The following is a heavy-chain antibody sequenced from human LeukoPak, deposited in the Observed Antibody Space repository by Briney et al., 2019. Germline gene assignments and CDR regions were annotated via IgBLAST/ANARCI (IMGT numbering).Heavy chain of an antibody. CDR3: ARLRLNSDFWTDC. CDR1: GYSISSGYY. CDR2: IYHSGST. J-gene: IGHJ4*02. V-gene: IGHV4-38-2*01. D-gene: IGHD3-3*01. Sequence: PSQTMSLTCAVSGYSISSGYYWGWIRQPPGKGLEWIGGIYHSGSTYYNPSLKSRVTTSVHTPKNQFSLKLSSVTAAHPAVYYWARLRLNSDFWTDCWGQGSLVTVSS.